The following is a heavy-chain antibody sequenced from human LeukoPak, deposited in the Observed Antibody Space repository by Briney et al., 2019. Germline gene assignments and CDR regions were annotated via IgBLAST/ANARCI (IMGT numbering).Heavy chain of an antibody. CDR3: ASLMITFGGVTVTNDY. CDR2: IYSGGST. D-gene: IGHD3-16*02. CDR1: GFTVSSNY. J-gene: IGHJ4*02. V-gene: IGHV3-66*01. Sequence: GGSLRLSCAASGFTVSSNYMSWVRQAPGKGLEWVSVIYSGGSTYYADSVKGRFTISRDNSKNTLYLQMNSLRAEDTAVYYCASLMITFGGVTVTNDYWGQGTLVTVSS.